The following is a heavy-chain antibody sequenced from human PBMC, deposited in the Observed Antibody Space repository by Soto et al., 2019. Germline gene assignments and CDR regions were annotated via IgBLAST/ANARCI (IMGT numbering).Heavy chain of an antibody. CDR1: GFSLSDPKMG. CDR3: VGKLGGGTFDI. J-gene: IGHJ3*02. Sequence: QVTLKESRPVLAKPTETLTLTCTVSGFSLSDPKMGVSWIRQPPGKALEWLAHVFSNDEQSYNTIRKSRLTLSEVTSKNQVVLIMTNMDPVDTAPYYGVGKLGGGTFDIWGQGPMVTVSS. V-gene: IGHV2-26*01. D-gene: IGHD3-16*01. CDR2: VFSNDEQ.